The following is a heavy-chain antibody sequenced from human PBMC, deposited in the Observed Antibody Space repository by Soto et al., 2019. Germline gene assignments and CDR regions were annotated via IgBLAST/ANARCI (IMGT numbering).Heavy chain of an antibody. J-gene: IGHJ6*02. D-gene: IGHD3-3*01. CDR1: GFTFSNYA. Sequence: QVQLVESGGGVVQPGRSLRLSCAASGFTFSNYAMHWVRQAPGKGLEWVAVISYDGSNKYYADSVKGRFTISRDNSKNTLYLQMNSLRAEDTAVYYCARDWSIYVGSYYGMDVWGQGTTVTVSS. CDR2: ISYDGSNK. CDR3: ARDWSIYVGSYYGMDV. V-gene: IGHV3-30-3*01.